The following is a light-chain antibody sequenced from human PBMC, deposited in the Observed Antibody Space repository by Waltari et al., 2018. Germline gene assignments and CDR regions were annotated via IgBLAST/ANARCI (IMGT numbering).Light chain of an antibody. CDR1: QGIRTD. V-gene: IGKV1-6*02. J-gene: IGKJ1*01. CDR3: LQGFDYPWT. Sequence: AVQMTQSPSSLSASIGDRVTITCRASQGIRTDLGWYQQKPGKAPRLLIYAASSLQSGVPSRFSGSGIGTDFTLTINSLQPEDFATYFCLQGFDYPWTFGQGTKVEMK. CDR2: AAS.